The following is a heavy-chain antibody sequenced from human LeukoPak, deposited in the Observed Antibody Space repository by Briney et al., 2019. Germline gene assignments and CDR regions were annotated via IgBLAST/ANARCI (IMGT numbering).Heavy chain of an antibody. CDR3: ARHEMGAKAFDI. CDR1: GGSISSYY. J-gene: IGHJ3*02. V-gene: IGHV4-59*08. CDR2: IYYSGGT. D-gene: IGHD1-26*01. Sequence: SETLSLTCTVSGGSISSYYWSWIRQPPGKGLEWIGYIYYSGGTNYNPSLKSRVTISVDTSKNQFSLKLSSVTAADTAVYYCARHEMGAKAFDIWGQGTMVTVSS.